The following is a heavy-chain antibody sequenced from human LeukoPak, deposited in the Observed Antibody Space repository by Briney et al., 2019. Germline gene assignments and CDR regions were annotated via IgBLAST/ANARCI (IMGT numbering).Heavy chain of an antibody. CDR3: ARDQGTIILGYFDY. V-gene: IGHV4-39*07. D-gene: IGHD3-22*01. CDR1: GGSFSSSNYN. J-gene: IGHJ4*02. CDR2: IYYTGST. Sequence: PSETLSLTCTVSGGSFSSSNYNWGWIRQPPEKGLEWIGTIYYTGSTYYNPSLKSRVTISVDTSKKHFSLKLNSVTAADTAVYYCARDQGTIILGYFDYWGQGTLVTVSS.